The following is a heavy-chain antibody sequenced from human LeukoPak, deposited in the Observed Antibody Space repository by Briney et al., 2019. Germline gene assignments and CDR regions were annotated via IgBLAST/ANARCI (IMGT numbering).Heavy chain of an antibody. CDR3: ARTLVVVAAMSAYWFDP. V-gene: IGHV1-69*04. D-gene: IGHD2-15*01. CDR1: GGTFSSYA. Sequence: ASVKVACKASGGTFSSYAISWVRQAPGQGIEWMGRIIPILGIANYAQKFQGRVTITADKSTSTAYMELSSLRSEDTAVYYCARTLVVVAAMSAYWFDPWGQGTLVTVSS. CDR2: IIPILGIA. J-gene: IGHJ5*02.